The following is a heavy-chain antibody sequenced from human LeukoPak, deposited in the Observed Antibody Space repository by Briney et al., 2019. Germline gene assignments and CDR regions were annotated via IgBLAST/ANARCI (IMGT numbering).Heavy chain of an antibody. CDR3: ATRGTTATKYIEY. CDR2: IYTDGST. V-gene: IGHV3-53*01. Sequence: PGGSLRLSCAASGFTDPTNYMTWVRQAPGKGLEWVLIIYTDGSTYYADSVKGRFTISRDNSKGTLYLQMNSLRAEDTAVYYCATRGTTATKYIEYWGQGTLVTVSS. CDR1: GFTDPTNY. D-gene: IGHD1-1*01. J-gene: IGHJ4*02.